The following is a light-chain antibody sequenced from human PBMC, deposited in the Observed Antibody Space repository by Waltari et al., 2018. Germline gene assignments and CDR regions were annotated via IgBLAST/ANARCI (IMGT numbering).Light chain of an antibody. V-gene: IGLV2-23*01. CDR3: CSYVGSSTSYD. Sequence: QSALTQPASVSGSPGQSITISCTGVSNDVGTDNLVAWYQQYPGKAPKLMIYEASKRPSGVSNRFSGSKSGNTASLTISGLQAEDEADYFCCSYVGSSTSYDFGIGTKVTVL. J-gene: IGLJ1*01. CDR1: SNDVGTDNL. CDR2: EAS.